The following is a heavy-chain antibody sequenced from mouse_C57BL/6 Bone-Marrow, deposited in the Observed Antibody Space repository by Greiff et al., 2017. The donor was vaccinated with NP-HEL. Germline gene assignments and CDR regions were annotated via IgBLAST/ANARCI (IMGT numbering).Heavy chain of an antibody. D-gene: IGHD1-1*01. Sequence: QVQLKESGPGLVKPSQSLFLTCSITGFPITSGYYWIWIRQSPGKPLEWMGYITHSGETFYNPSLQSPISITRETSKNQFFLQLNSVTTEDTAMYYCAGEYYYGKTLYAMDYWGQGTSVTVSS. CDR2: ITHSGET. CDR1: GFPITSGYY. CDR3: AGEYYYGKTLYAMDY. V-gene: IGHV12-3*01. J-gene: IGHJ4*01.